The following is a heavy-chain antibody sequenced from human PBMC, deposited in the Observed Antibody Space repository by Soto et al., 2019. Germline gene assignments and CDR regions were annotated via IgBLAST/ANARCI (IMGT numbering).Heavy chain of an antibody. CDR3: AREEGLLTWFDP. V-gene: IGHV3-48*01. Sequence: EVQLVESGGGLVQPGGSLRLSCAASGFTFSSYSMNWVRQAPGEGLEWGSYISSSSSTIYYADPVKGRFTISRDNAENALDLQMNSPRAEDTAVYYCAREEGLLTWFDPCGQGTLGTVSS. CDR2: ISSSSSTI. CDR1: GFTFSSYS. D-gene: IGHD2-15*01. J-gene: IGHJ5*02.